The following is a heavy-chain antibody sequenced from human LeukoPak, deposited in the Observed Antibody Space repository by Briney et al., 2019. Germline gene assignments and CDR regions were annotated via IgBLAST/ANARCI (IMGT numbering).Heavy chain of an antibody. J-gene: IGHJ6*03. Sequence: GGSLRLSCAASGFTFSSYGMHWVRQAPGKGLEWVAVISYDGSNKYYADSVKGRFTISRDNSKNTLYLQMNSLRAEDTAVYYCARRACSGGSCYYYYMDVWGKGTTVTISS. V-gene: IGHV3-30*03. CDR3: ARRACSGGSCYYYYMDV. CDR1: GFTFSSYG. CDR2: ISYDGSNK. D-gene: IGHD2-15*01.